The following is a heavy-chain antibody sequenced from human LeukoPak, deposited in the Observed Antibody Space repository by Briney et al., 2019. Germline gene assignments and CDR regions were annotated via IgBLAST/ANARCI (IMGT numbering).Heavy chain of an antibody. V-gene: IGHV3-48*02. J-gene: IGHJ3*02. Sequence: GGSLRLSCAASGFTFSSYSMNWVRQAPGKGLEWVSYISSSSSTIYYADSVKGRFTISRDNAKNSLYLQMNSLRDEDTAAYYCARERYSYGPDAFDIWGQGTMVTVSS. CDR3: ARERYSYGPDAFDI. CDR1: GFTFSSYS. CDR2: ISSSSSTI. D-gene: IGHD5-18*01.